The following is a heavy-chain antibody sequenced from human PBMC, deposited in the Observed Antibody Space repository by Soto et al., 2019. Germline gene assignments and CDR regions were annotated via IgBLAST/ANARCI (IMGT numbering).Heavy chain of an antibody. CDR2: ISYDGRNK. D-gene: IGHD3-16*01. V-gene: IGHV3-30*04. Sequence: QVQLVESGGGVVQPGRSLRLSCAASGFTFSNYAMHWVRQAAGKGLEWVAVISYDGRNKYYVDSVKGRFTISRDNSKNTLYLEMNSLRTEDTAVFYCARDRTTINLAYYYDMDVWGQGTTVTVSS. J-gene: IGHJ6*02. CDR1: GFTFSNYA. CDR3: ARDRTTINLAYYYDMDV.